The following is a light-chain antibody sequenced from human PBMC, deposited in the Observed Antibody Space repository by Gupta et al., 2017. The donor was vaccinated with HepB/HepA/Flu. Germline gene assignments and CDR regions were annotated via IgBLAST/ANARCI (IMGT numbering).Light chain of an antibody. Sequence: QSMLTQPPSASGTPGQRVTMSCSGSSSNIGSNPVHWYQQLPRTAPRLLIYNNNYRPSGVPDRFSGSKSGTSASLAISGLQSEDEAEYYCAAWDDSLNGHWVFGSGTRLTVL. CDR1: SSNIGSNP. CDR2: NNN. V-gene: IGLV1-44*01. J-gene: IGLJ3*02. CDR3: AAWDDSLNGHWV.